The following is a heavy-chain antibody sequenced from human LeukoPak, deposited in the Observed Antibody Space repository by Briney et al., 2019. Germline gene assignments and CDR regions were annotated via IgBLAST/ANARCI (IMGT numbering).Heavy chain of an antibody. V-gene: IGHV4-39*07. CDR3: ARVRNYVTVFDY. D-gene: IGHD4-11*01. J-gene: IGHJ4*02. CDR1: GGSISSTAYF. Sequence: SETLSLTCSVSGGSISSTAYFWGWIRQPPGKGLEWIGSVFYSGSAYYNPSLRSRVTISVDTSKNQFSLKLSSVTAADTAVYYCARVRNYVTVFDYWGQGTLVTVSS. CDR2: VFYSGSA.